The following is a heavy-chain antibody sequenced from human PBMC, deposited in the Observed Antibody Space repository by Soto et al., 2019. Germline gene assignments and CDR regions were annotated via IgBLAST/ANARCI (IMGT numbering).Heavy chain of an antibody. V-gene: IGHV3-21*01. CDR3: ARESEDLTSNFDY. CDR2: ISSTTNYI. Sequence: GGSLRLSCAASGFTFTRYSMNWVRQAPGKGLEWVSSISSTTNYIYYADSMKGRFTVSRDNTKNSVYLEMNSLSAEDTAVYYGARESEDLTSNFDYRGQGTLVTVSS. J-gene: IGHJ4*02. CDR1: GFTFTRYS.